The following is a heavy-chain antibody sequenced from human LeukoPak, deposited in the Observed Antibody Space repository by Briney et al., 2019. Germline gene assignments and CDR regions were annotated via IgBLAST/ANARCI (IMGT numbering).Heavy chain of an antibody. V-gene: IGHV1-18*01. CDR2: ISAYNGNT. J-gene: IGHJ4*02. D-gene: IGHD2-21*02. CDR3: ARNRPYCGGDCYSNDY. CDR1: GYTFTSYD. Sequence: ASVKVSCKASGYTFTSYDISWVRQAPGQGLEWMGWISAYNGNTNYAQKLQGRVTMTTDTSTSTAYMELRSLRSDDTAVYYCARNRPYCGGDCYSNDYWGQGTLVTVSS.